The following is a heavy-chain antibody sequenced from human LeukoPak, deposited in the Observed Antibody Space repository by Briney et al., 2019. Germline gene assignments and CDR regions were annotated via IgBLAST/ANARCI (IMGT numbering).Heavy chain of an antibody. D-gene: IGHD3/OR15-3a*01. V-gene: IGHV4-30-2*01. CDR2: IYHSGST. Sequence: PSETLSLTCAVSGGSISSGGYSWSWIRQPPGKGLEWIGYIYHSGSTYYNPSLKSRVTISVDRSKNQFSLKLSSVTAADTAVYYWGRGKQRALDLWGQGTLVTVSS. CDR3: GRGKQRALDL. J-gene: IGHJ4*02. CDR1: GGSISSGGYS.